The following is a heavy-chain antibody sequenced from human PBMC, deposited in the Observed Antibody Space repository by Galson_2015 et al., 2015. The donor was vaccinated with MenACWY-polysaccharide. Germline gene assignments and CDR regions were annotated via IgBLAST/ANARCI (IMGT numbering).Heavy chain of an antibody. CDR3: ARHDQYAGSSLNS. V-gene: IGHV4-39*01. Sequence: YYTPSLRTRVSMSIDTSKNQFSLKLTSVTAADTAVYYCARHDQYAGSSLNSWGQGTLVAVSS. J-gene: IGHJ4*02. D-gene: IGHD2-2*01.